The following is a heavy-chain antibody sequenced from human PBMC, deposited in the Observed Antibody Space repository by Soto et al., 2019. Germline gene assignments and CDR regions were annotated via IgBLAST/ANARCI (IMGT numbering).Heavy chain of an antibody. CDR3: AREGIAVADFDY. J-gene: IGHJ4*02. Sequence: NPSETLSLTCAVSGGSISSYYWSWIRQPAGKGLEWIGRIYTSGSTNYNPSLKSRVTMSVDTSKNQFSLKLSSVTAADTAVYYCAREGIAVADFDYWGQGTLVTVSS. V-gene: IGHV4-4*07. CDR1: GGSISSYY. D-gene: IGHD6-19*01. CDR2: IYTSGST.